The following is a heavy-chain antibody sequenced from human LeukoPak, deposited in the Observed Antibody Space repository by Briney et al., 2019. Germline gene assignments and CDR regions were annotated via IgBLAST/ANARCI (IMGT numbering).Heavy chain of an antibody. V-gene: IGHV3-11*06. CDR1: GFTFSDYY. J-gene: IGHJ4*02. CDR3: ARGITMIRGVLGY. Sequence: GSLRLSCAASGFTFSDYYMSWIRQAPGKGLEWVSYISSSSSYTNYADSVKGRFTISRDNAKNSLYLQMNGLRDEDTAVYYCARGITMIRGVLGYWGQGTLVTVSS. CDR2: ISSSSSYT. D-gene: IGHD3-10*01.